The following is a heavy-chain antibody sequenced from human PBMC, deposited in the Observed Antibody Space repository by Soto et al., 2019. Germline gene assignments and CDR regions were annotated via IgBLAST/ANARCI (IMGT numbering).Heavy chain of an antibody. CDR3: ARRTSGWYSDY. Sequence: EVQLVESGGGLVQPGGSLRLSCAASGFTFSSYSMIWVRQAPGKGLECISYIDSGGGTIYYADSVKGRFTISRDNAKNSLYLQMNSLRAEGTAVYYCARRTSGWYSDYWGLGTLVTVSS. D-gene: IGHD6-19*01. V-gene: IGHV3-48*01. J-gene: IGHJ4*02. CDR1: GFTFSSYS. CDR2: IDSGGGTI.